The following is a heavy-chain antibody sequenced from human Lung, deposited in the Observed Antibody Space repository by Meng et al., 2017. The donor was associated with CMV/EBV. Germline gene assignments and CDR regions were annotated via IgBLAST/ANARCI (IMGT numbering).Heavy chain of an antibody. D-gene: IGHD6-19*01. J-gene: IGHJ4*02. CDR1: GFSLANSRLA. CDR2: VFSTGEK. CDR3: ARIFYSSVWHIDF. V-gene: IGHV2-26*01. Sequence: GPTLVXPTETLTLTCTVSGFSLANSRLAVSWIRQPPGKGLEWLAHVFSTGEKSYSTSLKNRLTVSKDTSNSQVFLTMTNMDPADTATYYCARIFYSSVWHIDFWGQGTXVTVSS.